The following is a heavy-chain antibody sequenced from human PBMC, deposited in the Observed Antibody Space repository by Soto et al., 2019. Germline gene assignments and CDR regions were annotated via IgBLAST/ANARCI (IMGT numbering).Heavy chain of an antibody. CDR3: ARGSAGGWYDAFDI. D-gene: IGHD6-19*01. CDR2: INHSGST. Sequence: SETLSLTCAVYGGSFSGYYWSWIRQPPGKGLEWIGEINHSGSTNYNPSLKSRVTISVDTSKNQFSLKLSSVTAADTAVYYCARGSAGGWYDAFDIWGQGTMVTVSS. CDR1: GGSFSGYY. J-gene: IGHJ3*02. V-gene: IGHV4-34*01.